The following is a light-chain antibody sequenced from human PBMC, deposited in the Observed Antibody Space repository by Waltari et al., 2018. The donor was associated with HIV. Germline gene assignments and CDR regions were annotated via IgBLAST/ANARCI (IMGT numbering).Light chain of an antibody. CDR2: EDS. CDR1: ALPKKY. CDR3: YSTDSSDWV. J-gene: IGLJ3*02. V-gene: IGLV3-10*01. Sequence: SYELTQPPSVSVSPGQTARITCSGDALPKKYAYWYQQKPGQAPVLVIYEDSKRPSGIPARFSGSSSGTVATLTISGAQVEDEADYYCYSTDSSDWVFGGGTKLTVL.